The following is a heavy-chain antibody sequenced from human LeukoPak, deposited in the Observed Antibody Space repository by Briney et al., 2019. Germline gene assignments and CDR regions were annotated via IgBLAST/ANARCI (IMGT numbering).Heavy chain of an antibody. V-gene: IGHV4-4*02. D-gene: IGHD2-15*01. Sequence: SETLSLTCAVSGGPISSDNWWSWVRQPPGEGLEWIGEVHHSGNTNYNPSLKSRVTLSVDKSKNQFSLNLKSVTAADTDVYYCARDCSGTGGSCPTGGHDVFDIWGQGTVVTVSS. CDR2: VHHSGNT. CDR3: ARDCSGTGGSCPTGGHDVFDI. J-gene: IGHJ3*02. CDR1: GGPISSDNW.